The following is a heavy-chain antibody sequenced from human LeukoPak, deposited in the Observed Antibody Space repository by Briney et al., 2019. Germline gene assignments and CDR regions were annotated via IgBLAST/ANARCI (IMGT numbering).Heavy chain of an antibody. Sequence: ASVKVSCKASGGTFSNYAISWVRQAPGQGLEWMGGIIPIFGTANYAQKFQGRVTITADESTSTAYMELSSLRSEDTAVYYSARALDEYYDFWSGYYNWFDPWGQGTLVTVSS. CDR3: ARALDEYYDFWSGYYNWFDP. CDR1: GGTFSNYA. J-gene: IGHJ5*02. D-gene: IGHD3-3*01. CDR2: IIPIFGTA. V-gene: IGHV1-69*13.